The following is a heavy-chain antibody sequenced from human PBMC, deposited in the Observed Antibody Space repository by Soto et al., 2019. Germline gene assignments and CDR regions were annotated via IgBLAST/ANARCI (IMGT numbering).Heavy chain of an antibody. D-gene: IGHD3-10*01. CDR1: GFTFTSSA. V-gene: IGHV1-58*01. J-gene: IGHJ4*02. CDR3: ARGGQITMVRGVQIDY. Sequence: SVKVSCKASGFTFTSSAVQWVRQARGQRLEWIGWIVVGSGNTNYAQKFQERVTITRDMSTSTAYMELSSLRSEDTAVYYCARGGQITMVRGVQIDYWGQGTLVTVSS. CDR2: IVVGSGNT.